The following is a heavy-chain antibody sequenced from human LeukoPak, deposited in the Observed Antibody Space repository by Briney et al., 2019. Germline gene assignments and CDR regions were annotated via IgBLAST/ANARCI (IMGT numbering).Heavy chain of an antibody. J-gene: IGHJ6*03. CDR1: GGSINSYY. CDR2: IYYSGST. D-gene: IGHD3-22*01. V-gene: IGHV4-59*01. CDR3: ARVKSGYDSSGYRPYYYYYMDV. Sequence: SETLSLTCTVSGGSINSYYWSWTRQPPGKGLEWIGYIYYSGSTNYNPSLKSRVTISVDTSKNQFSLRLSSVTAADTAVYYCARVKSGYDSSGYRPYYYYYMDVWGKGTTVTVSS.